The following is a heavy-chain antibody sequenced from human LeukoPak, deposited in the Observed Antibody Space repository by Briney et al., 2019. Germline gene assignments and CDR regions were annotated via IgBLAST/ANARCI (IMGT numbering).Heavy chain of an antibody. J-gene: IGHJ4*02. V-gene: IGHV3-7*01. D-gene: IGHD4-23*01. CDR2: IKQDGSEK. Sequence: PGGSLRLSRAASGFTFSSYWVSWVRQAPGKGLEWVANIKQDGSEKYYVDSVKGRFTISRDNAKNSLYLQMNSLRAEYTAVYYCARAIGKSEGYWGQGTLVTVSS. CDR1: GFTFSSYW. CDR3: ARAIGKSEGY.